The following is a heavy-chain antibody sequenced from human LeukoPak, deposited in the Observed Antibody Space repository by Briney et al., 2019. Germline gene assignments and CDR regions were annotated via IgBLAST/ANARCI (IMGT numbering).Heavy chain of an antibody. CDR3: ARYSSSSRYYYYYMDV. J-gene: IGHJ6*03. Sequence: GASVKVSCKASGLTFSSYAISWVRQAPGQGLEWMGGIIPIFGTANYAQKFQGRVTITTDESTSTAYMELSSLRPEDTAVYYCARYSSSSRYYYYYMDVWGKGTKVTVSS. D-gene: IGHD6-6*01. V-gene: IGHV1-69*05. CDR1: GLTFSSYA. CDR2: IIPIFGTA.